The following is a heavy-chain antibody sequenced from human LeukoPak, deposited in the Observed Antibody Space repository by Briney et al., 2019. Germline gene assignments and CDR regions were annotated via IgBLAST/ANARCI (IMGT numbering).Heavy chain of an antibody. D-gene: IGHD5-24*01. CDR1: GFTFSSYW. V-gene: IGHV3-7*01. CDR2: IKQDGSEK. CDR3: AREHLKMATNTGDPFFDY. Sequence: QAGGSLRLSCAASGFTFSSYWMSWVRQAPGKGLEWVANIKQDGSEKYYVDSVKGRFTISRDNAKNSLYLQMNSLRAEDTAVYYCAREHLKMATNTGDPFFDYWGQGTLVTVSS. J-gene: IGHJ4*02.